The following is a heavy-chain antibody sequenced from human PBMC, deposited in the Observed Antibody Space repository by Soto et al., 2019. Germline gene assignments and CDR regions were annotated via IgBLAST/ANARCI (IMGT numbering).Heavy chain of an antibody. Sequence: SETLSLTCTVSGGSISSYYWSWIRQPPGKGLEWIGYIYYSGSTNYNPYLKSRVTISVDKSKNQFSLKLSSVTAADTAVYYCARALGYCSSTSCYGILFDYWGQGTLVTVSS. J-gene: IGHJ4*02. CDR1: GGSISSYY. D-gene: IGHD2-2*03. V-gene: IGHV4-59*01. CDR3: ARALGYCSSTSCYGILFDY. CDR2: IYYSGST.